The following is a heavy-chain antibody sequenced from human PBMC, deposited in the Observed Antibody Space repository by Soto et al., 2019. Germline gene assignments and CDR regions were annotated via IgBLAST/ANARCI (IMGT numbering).Heavy chain of an antibody. J-gene: IGHJ4*02. Sequence: QVQLVQSGAEVKKPGSSVKVSCKASGGTFSSYAISWVRQAPGQGLEWMGGIIPIFGTANYAQKFQGRVTITAEESASTAYMELSSLRSEDTAVYYCARRDTAMVTTYYFDYWGQGTLVTVSS. CDR3: ARRDTAMVTTYYFDY. V-gene: IGHV1-69*12. CDR2: IIPIFGTA. CDR1: GGTFSSYA. D-gene: IGHD5-18*01.